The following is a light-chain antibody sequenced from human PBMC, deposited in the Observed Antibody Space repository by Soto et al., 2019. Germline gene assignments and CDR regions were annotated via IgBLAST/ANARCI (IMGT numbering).Light chain of an antibody. V-gene: IGLV2-14*01. CDR2: DVS. CDR3: SSYTSSSTLAYV. Sequence: QSVLTQPASVSGSPGQSITISRTGTSSDVGGYNYVSWYQQHPGKAPKLMIYDVSNRPSGVSNRFSGSKSGNTASLTISGLQAEDEADYYCSSYTSSSTLAYVFGTGTKVTV. CDR1: SSDVGGYNY. J-gene: IGLJ1*01.